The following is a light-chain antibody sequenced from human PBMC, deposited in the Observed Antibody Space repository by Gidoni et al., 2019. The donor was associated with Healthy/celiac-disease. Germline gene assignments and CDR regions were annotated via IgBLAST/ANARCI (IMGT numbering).Light chain of an antibody. J-gene: IGKJ1*01. CDR2: WAS. CDR3: QQYYGTPWT. Sequence: DIVMTQSPVSLAVSLGERATINCKSSQSFLYISNNMNYLAWYQQKPGQPPKLLIYWASTRESGVPDLFSGSGSGTDFTLTISSLQAEDVAVYYCQQYYGTPWTFGQGTKVEIK. CDR1: QSFLYISNNMNY. V-gene: IGKV4-1*01.